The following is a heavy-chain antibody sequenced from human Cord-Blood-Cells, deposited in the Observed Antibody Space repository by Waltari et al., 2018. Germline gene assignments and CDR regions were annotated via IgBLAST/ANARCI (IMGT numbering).Heavy chain of an antibody. CDR3: ARGNIYVY. V-gene: IGHV4-34*01. Sequence: QVQLQQWGAGLLKPSETLSLTCAVYGGSFSGYYWSWIRQPPGKGLEWIGEINHSGSTNYNPSLKSRVTISVDTSKKQFSLKLSSVTAADTTVYYCARGNIYVYWGQGTLVTVSS. J-gene: IGHJ4*02. D-gene: IGHD2-21*01. CDR2: INHSGST. CDR1: GGSFSGYY.